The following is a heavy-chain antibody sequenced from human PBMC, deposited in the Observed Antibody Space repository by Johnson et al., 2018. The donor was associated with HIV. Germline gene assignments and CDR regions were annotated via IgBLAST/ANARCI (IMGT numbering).Heavy chain of an antibody. CDR2: ISGSGGST. CDR3: ARSPRAAEGAFDI. J-gene: IGHJ3*02. CDR1: GFSFEDHD. Sequence: VQLVESGGGVVRPGGSLRLSCAASGFSFEDHDMSWVHQVPGKGLEWVSAISGSGGSTYYADSVKGRFTISRDNSKSTLYLQMNSLRAEDTAVYYCARSPRAAEGAFDIWGQGTMVTVSS. V-gene: IGHV3-23*04. D-gene: IGHD6-13*01.